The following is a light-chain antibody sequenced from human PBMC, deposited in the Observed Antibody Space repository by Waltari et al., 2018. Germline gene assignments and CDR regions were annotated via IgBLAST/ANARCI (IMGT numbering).Light chain of an antibody. J-gene: IGLJ2*01. CDR1: SSDIGSYNV. V-gene: IGLV2-23*02. CDR3: CSYAGSVV. CDR2: EVI. Sequence: QSALTQPASVSGSPGQSITISCTGSSSDIGSYNVVSWYQHHPGKAPKLVIYEVINRPSGVSNRFAGYKSGHTASLTISGLQAEDEADYYCCSYAGSVVFGGGTKLTVL.